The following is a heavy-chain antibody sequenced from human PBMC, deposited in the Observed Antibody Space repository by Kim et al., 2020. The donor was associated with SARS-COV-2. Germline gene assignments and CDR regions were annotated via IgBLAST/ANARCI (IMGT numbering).Heavy chain of an antibody. V-gene: IGHV3-11*05. D-gene: IGHD6-13*01. CDR3: ARVSSGSSSWYWFDA. Sequence: AESVKGRFSISRDNAKTSRYLQMNSLRAEDTAVYYCARVSSGSSSWYWFDAWGQGTLVTVSS. J-gene: IGHJ5*02.